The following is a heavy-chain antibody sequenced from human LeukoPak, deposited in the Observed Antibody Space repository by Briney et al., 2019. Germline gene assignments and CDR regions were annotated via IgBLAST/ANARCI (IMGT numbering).Heavy chain of an antibody. CDR2: INWSGGET. D-gene: IGHD3-10*01. CDR3: VRHERGVCYYYYIDV. J-gene: IGHJ6*03. Sequence: PGGSLRLSCAASGFTFDDYGMSWVRQAPGKGLEWVSGINWSGGETDYADSVKGGFIISRDNAKNSLYLQMSALTVDDTAVYYCVRHERGVCYYYYIDVWGKGTTVIVSS. CDR1: GFTFDDYG. V-gene: IGHV3-20*04.